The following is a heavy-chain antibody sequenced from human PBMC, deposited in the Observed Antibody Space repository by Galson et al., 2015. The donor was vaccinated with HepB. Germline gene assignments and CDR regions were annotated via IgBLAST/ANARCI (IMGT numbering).Heavy chain of an antibody. CDR3: ARGLRRPRAAAGTDY. D-gene: IGHD6-13*01. V-gene: IGHV4-34*01. Sequence: SETLSLTCAVYGGSFSGYYWSWIRQPPGKGLEWIGEINHSGSTNYNPPLKSRVTISVGTSTNQFSLKLSSVTAADTAVYYCARGLRRPRAAAGTDYWGQGTLVTVSS. CDR1: GGSFSGYY. CDR2: INHSGST. J-gene: IGHJ4*02.